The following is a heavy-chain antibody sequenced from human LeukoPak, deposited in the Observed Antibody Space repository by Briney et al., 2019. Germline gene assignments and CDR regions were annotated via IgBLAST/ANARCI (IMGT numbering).Heavy chain of an antibody. CDR2: IYPGDSDT. D-gene: IGHD6-6*01. CDR3: ARHGSAPDY. CDR1: GYRFTTYW. J-gene: IGHJ4*02. V-gene: IGHV5-51*01. Sequence: KGGESLKISCKASGYRFTTYWIGWERQVPGKGLEWMGIIYPGDSDTRYSPSFQGQVTISADKSISSAYLQWSSLKASDTAMYYCARHGSAPDYWGQGTLVTVSS.